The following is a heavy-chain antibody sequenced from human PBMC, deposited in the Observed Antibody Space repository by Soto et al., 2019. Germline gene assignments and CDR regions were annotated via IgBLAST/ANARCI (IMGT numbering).Heavy chain of an antibody. Sequence: QVQLQESGPGLVKPSQTLSLTCTVSGGSISSGDYYWSWIRQPPGKGLEWIGYIYYSGSTYYNPSLKSRVTISVHTSKNQFSLKLSSVTAADTAVYYCARVGGFGATTTDYWGQGTLVTVSS. D-gene: IGHD3-10*01. V-gene: IGHV4-30-4*01. J-gene: IGHJ4*02. CDR2: IYYSGST. CDR1: GGSISSGDYY. CDR3: ARVGGFGATTTDY.